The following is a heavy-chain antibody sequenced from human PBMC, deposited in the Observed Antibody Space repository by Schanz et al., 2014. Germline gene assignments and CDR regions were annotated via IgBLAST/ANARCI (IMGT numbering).Heavy chain of an antibody. CDR1: GGSISSEY. CDR2: IYNSGKT. Sequence: QVQLQESGPALVKPSETLSLTCTVSGGSISSEYWSWIRQPAGKGLEWIGRIYNSGKTNYNPSLKSRVTISVDTSKNQFSLNLSSVTAADTAVYYCARGRVVPAAPEFDYWGQGILVTVSS. J-gene: IGHJ4*02. V-gene: IGHV4-4*07. CDR3: ARGRVVPAAPEFDY. D-gene: IGHD2-2*01.